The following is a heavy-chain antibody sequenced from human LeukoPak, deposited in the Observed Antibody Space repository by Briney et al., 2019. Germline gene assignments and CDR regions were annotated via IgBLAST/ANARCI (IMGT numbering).Heavy chain of an antibody. Sequence: GGSLRLSCAASGFTFSDYEINWVRQAPGKGLEWVSCISTSGSTTYYADSVKGRFTISRDNAKNSLFLQMNTLTVEDTAVYYCARGALPVFDYWGQGTPVTVSS. CDR3: ARGALPVFDY. CDR1: GFTFSDYE. D-gene: IGHD4/OR15-4a*01. J-gene: IGHJ4*02. CDR2: ISTSGSTT. V-gene: IGHV3-48*03.